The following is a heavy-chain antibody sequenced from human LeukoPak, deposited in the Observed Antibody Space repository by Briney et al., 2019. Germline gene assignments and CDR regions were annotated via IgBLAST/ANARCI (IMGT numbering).Heavy chain of an antibody. CDR3: ATAGKYRFDN. CDR2: MNTDGSTI. J-gene: IGHJ5*02. Sequence: PGGSLRLSCAASGFIFSNYWMHWVRQAPGEELVWVSRMNTDGSTINYADYVKGRFTISRDNAKNTLYLRMNSLTTEDTAVYYCATAGKYRFDNWGRGILVTVSS. CDR1: GFIFSNYW. V-gene: IGHV3-74*01. D-gene: IGHD6-19*01.